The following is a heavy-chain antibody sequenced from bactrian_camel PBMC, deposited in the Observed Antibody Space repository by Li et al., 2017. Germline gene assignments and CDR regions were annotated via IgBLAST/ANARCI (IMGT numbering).Heavy chain of an antibody. V-gene: IGHV3S40*01. CDR1: RDTLDLGSKC. Sequence: DVQLVESGGGSVQVGGSLRLSCTASRDTLDLGSKCMAWFRQDPGKEREGLATIYAGGVATHYADSVKGRFTISRDSAENTAYLQMDRLQPEDTAMYYCAAGLPGIHVDAWLVTYDYWGQGTQVTVS. CDR3: AAGLPGIHVDAWLVTYDY. J-gene: IGHJ4*01. CDR2: IYAGGVAT. D-gene: IGHD6*01.